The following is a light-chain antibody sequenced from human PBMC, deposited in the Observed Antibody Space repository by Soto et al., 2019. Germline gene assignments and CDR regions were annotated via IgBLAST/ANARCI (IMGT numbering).Light chain of an antibody. CDR3: QKYNSAPFT. J-gene: IGKJ3*01. Sequence: DIQMTQSPSSLSVSVGDRVTITCRASQGIHNYLAWYQQKPGQVPNLLIYGVSTLQSGVPSRFSGSGSGTDFTLTISSLQPAEVATYYCQKYNSAPFTFGHGTTGDVK. CDR2: GVS. V-gene: IGKV1-27*01. CDR1: QGIHNY.